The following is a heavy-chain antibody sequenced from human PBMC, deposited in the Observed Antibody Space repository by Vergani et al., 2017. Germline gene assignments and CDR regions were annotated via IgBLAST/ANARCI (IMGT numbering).Heavy chain of an antibody. V-gene: IGHV3-23*01. J-gene: IGHJ4*02. CDR1: GFTFSSYA. CDR3: AKDLSEDYYDSSGPPPVDY. CDR2: ISGSGGST. D-gene: IGHD3-22*01. Sequence: EVQLLESGGGLVQPGGSLRLSCAASGFTFSSYAMSWVRQAPGKGLEWVSAISGSGGSTYYADSVKGRFTISRDNSKNTLYLQMNSLRAEDTAVYYCAKDLSEDYYDSSGPPPVDYWGQGTLVTVSS.